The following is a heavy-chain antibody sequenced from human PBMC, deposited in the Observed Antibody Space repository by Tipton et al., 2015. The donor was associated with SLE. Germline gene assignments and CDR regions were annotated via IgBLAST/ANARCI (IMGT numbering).Heavy chain of an antibody. D-gene: IGHD5-12*01. Sequence: QSGPEVKKPGEPLKISCRCSGYSFKSYWIGWVRQMPGKGLEWMGVIYPDDSDVRYSPSFEGQVTISADKSINTAYLEWNNLKAADTAIYYCLRRREYSAERCDLWGQGTLVTVSS. V-gene: IGHV5-51*03. J-gene: IGHJ5*02. CDR3: LRRREYSAERCDL. CDR1: GYSFKSYW. CDR2: IYPDDSDV.